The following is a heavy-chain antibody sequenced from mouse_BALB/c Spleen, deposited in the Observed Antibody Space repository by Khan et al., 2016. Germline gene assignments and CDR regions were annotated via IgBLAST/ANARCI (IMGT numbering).Heavy chain of an antibody. Sequence: QVQLQQPGAELVKPGASVKMSCKASGYTFTSYNMHWVKQTPGQGLEWIGAIYPGNGDTSYNQKFKGKATLTADKSSSTAYMQLSSLTSEDSAVYYCAGDGGNSAWFAYWGQGTLVTVSA. J-gene: IGHJ3*01. D-gene: IGHD2-1*01. CDR2: IYPGNGDT. CDR1: GYTFTSYN. CDR3: AGDGGNSAWFAY. V-gene: IGHV1-12*01.